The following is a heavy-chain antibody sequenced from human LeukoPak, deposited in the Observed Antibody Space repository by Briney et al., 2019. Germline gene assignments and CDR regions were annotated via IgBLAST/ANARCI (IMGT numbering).Heavy chain of an antibody. Sequence: ASVTVSCKASGYTFTSYYMHWVRQAPGQGLEWMGIINPSGGSTSYAQKFQGRVTMNSDTSTSTVYMELSSLRSEDTAVYYCARAAGYSYGHYYGRDVWGQGPTVTVSS. CDR2: INPSGGST. D-gene: IGHD5-18*01. CDR1: GYTFTSYY. V-gene: IGHV1-46*01. CDR3: ARAAGYSYGHYYGRDV. J-gene: IGHJ6*02.